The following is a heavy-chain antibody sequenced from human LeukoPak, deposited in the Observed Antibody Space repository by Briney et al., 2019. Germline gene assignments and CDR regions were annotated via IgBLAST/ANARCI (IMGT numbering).Heavy chain of an antibody. D-gene: IGHD6-19*01. Sequence: PGGSLRLSCAASGFTFSGSAMHWVRQASGKGLEWVGRIRSKANSYATAYAASVKGRFTISRDDSKNTAYLQMNSLKTEDTAVYYCTNVLPGYSSGWFDWGQGTLVTVSS. V-gene: IGHV3-73*01. CDR3: TNVLPGYSSGWFD. CDR2: IRSKANSYAT. J-gene: IGHJ4*02. CDR1: GFTFSGSA.